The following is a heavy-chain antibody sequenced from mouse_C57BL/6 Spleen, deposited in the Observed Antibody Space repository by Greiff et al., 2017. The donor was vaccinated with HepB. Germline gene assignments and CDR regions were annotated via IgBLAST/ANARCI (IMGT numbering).Heavy chain of an antibody. V-gene: IGHV7-3*01. D-gene: IGHD6-5*01. CDR3: ARYPYPYYFDY. J-gene: IGHJ2*01. CDR2: IRNKANGYTT. CDR1: GFTFTDYY. Sequence: EVQGVDSGGGLVQPGGSLSLSCAASGFTFTDYYMSWVRQPPGKALEWLGFIRNKANGYTTEYSASVKGRFTISRDNSQSILYLQMNALRAEDSATYYCARYPYPYYFDYWGQGTTLTVSS.